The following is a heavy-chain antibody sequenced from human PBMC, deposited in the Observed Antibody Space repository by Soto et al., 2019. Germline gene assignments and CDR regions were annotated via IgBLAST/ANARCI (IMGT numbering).Heavy chain of an antibody. CDR2: IYYSGST. CDR3: ARHGGYSGYDYCFDY. J-gene: IGHJ4*02. CDR1: GGSISSSSYY. V-gene: IGHV4-39*01. D-gene: IGHD5-12*01. Sequence: SETLSLTCTVSGGSISSSSYYWGWIRQPPGKGLEWIGSIYYSGSTYYNPSLKSRVTISVDTSKNQFSLKLSSVTAADTAVYYCARHGGYSGYDYCFDYWRQGTLVTVSS.